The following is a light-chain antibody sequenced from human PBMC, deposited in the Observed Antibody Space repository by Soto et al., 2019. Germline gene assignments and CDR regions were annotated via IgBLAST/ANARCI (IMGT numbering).Light chain of an antibody. J-gene: IGLJ1*01. V-gene: IGLV2-14*01. CDR3: SSYASSSPFV. Sequence: QSALAQPASVSGSPGQSITISCAGTGSEVGGYKYVSWYQQLPGKAPRLMIYDVSYRPSGVSDRFSGSKSGNTASLIISGLQAEDEADYYCSSYASSSPFVFGTGTKVTVL. CDR1: GSEVGGYKY. CDR2: DVS.